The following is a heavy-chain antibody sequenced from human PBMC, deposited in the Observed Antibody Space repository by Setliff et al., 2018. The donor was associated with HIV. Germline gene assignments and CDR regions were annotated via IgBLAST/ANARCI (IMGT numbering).Heavy chain of an antibody. V-gene: IGHV4-39*07. CDR3: ARTRGYCSATSCYALRGPDY. D-gene: IGHD2-2*01. J-gene: IGHJ4*02. CDR1: GGSISSSTYY. CDR2: IRSSGGT. Sequence: PSETLSLTCTVSGGSISSSTYYWGWIRQPPGKGLEWIGEIRSSGGTNYIPSLKSRLTMSVDTSKNQFSLKLSSVTAADTAVYYCARTRGYCSATSCYALRGPDYWGQGTLVTVSS.